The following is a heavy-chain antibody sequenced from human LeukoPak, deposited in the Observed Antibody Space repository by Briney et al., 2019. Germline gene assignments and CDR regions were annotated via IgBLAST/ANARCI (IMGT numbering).Heavy chain of an antibody. D-gene: IGHD1-26*01. CDR2: ISSSGSTI. J-gene: IGHJ5*02. Sequence: GGSLRLSCAASGFTFSSYEMNWVRQAPGKGLEWVSYISSSGSTIYYADSVKGRFTISRDNAKNSLYLQMNSLRAEGTAVFYCARGSSVGGNNWFDPWGQGPWSPSPQ. CDR1: GFTFSSYE. CDR3: ARGSSVGGNNWFDP. V-gene: IGHV3-48*03.